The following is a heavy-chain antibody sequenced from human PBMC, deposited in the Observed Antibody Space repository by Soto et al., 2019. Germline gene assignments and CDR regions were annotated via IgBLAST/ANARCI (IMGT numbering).Heavy chain of an antibody. CDR2: ISWNSGSI. V-gene: IGHV3-9*01. J-gene: IGHJ5*02. CDR3: STDPRGYSGYDSWFDP. D-gene: IGHD5-12*01. Sequence: TGGSLRLSCAASGFTFDDYAMHWVRQAPGKGLEWVSGISWNSGSIGYADSVKGRFTISRDNAKNSLYLQKNSLRAEDTALYYCSTDPRGYSGYDSWFDPWGQGTLVTVSS. CDR1: GFTFDDYA.